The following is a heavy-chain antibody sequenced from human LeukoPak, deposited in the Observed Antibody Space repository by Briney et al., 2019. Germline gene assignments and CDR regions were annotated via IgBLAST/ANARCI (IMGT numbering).Heavy chain of an antibody. CDR2: INHSGST. CDR1: GGSFSGYY. J-gene: IGHJ6*02. D-gene: IGHD3-22*01. CDR3: ARDLTTEDYYYGMDV. Sequence: SETLSLTCAVYGGSFSGYYWSWIRQPPGKGLEWSGEINHSGSTNYNPSLKSRVTISVDTSKNQFSLKLSSVTAADTAVYYCARDLTTEDYYYGMDVWGQGTTVTVSS. V-gene: IGHV4-34*01.